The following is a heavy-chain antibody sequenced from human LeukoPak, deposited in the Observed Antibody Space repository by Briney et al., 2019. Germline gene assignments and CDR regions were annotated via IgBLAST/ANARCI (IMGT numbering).Heavy chain of an antibody. J-gene: IGHJ4*02. CDR1: GGSISSSSYY. CDR2: IFYSGST. D-gene: IGHD3-10*01. CDR3: ARHNAPRRVGFDF. V-gene: IGHV4-39*01. Sequence: SETLSLTCSVSGGSISSSSYYWGWIRQPPGKGLEWIGTIFYSGSTYYNPSLKSRVTISVDTSKNQFSLKFNSVTAADTALYWCARHNAPRRVGFDFWGQGILVTVSS.